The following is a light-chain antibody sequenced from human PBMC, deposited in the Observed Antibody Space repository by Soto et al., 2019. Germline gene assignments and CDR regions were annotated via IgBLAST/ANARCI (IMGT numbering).Light chain of an antibody. Sequence: DIHMTQSPSTLSASVGDRVTITCRTSQSFSSWLAWYQQKPGEAPKLLIFDVSTLESGVPSRFSGSGSGTEFALTISSLQPDDFATYYCQQYYSYPLTFGGGTKEEI. CDR2: DVS. CDR1: QSFSSW. V-gene: IGKV1-5*01. CDR3: QQYYSYPLT. J-gene: IGKJ4*01.